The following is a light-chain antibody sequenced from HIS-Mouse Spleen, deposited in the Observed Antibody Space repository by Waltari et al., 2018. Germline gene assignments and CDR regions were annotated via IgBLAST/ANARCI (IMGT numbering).Light chain of an antibody. CDR3: QQYNNWWT. J-gene: IGKJ1*01. CDR1: QSVSSN. CDR2: GAS. V-gene: IGKV3-15*01. Sequence: TQPQPTLPVPPGERATLSCRASQSVSSNLAWYQQKPGQAPRLLIYGASTRATGIPARFSGSGSGTEFTLTISSMQSEDFAVYYCQQYNNWWTFGQGTKVEIK.